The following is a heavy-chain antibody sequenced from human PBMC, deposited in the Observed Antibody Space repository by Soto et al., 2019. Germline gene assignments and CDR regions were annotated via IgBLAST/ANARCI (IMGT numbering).Heavy chain of an antibody. V-gene: IGHV1-3*01. Sequence: ASVKVSCKDSGYTFTSYARHWVRQAPGQRLEWMGWINAGNGNTKYSQKFQGRVTITRDTSASTAYMELSSLRSEDTAVYYCARVSGYSKIHYYYGMDVWGQGTTVTVSS. D-gene: IGHD6-13*01. J-gene: IGHJ6*02. CDR3: ARVSGYSKIHYYYGMDV. CDR1: GYTFTSYA. CDR2: INAGNGNT.